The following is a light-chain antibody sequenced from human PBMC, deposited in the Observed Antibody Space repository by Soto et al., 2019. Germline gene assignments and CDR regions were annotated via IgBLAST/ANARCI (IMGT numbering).Light chain of an antibody. J-gene: IGKJ4*01. CDR3: QHRSNWPLT. CDR2: DAS. CDR1: QSVYSY. V-gene: IGKV3-11*01. Sequence: EIVLTQSPATLSLSPGERATLSCRASQSVYSYLAWYQQKPGQAPRLLIYDASNRATGIPPRFSGSGSGTDFTLTIDSLEPDDSAVYYCQHRSNWPLTFGGGTQVEI.